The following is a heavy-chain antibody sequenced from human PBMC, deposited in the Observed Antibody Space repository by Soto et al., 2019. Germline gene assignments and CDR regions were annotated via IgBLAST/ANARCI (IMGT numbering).Heavy chain of an antibody. J-gene: IGHJ6*02. CDR2: IWYDGSNK. CDR3: ARVGSSTSCSACYYYGMDV. D-gene: IGHD2-2*01. V-gene: IGHV3-33*01. CDR1: GFTFSSYG. Sequence: LRLSCAASGFTFSSYGMHWVRQAPGKGLEWVAVIWYDGSNKYYADSVKGRFTISRDNSKNTLYLQMNSLRAEDTAVYYCARVGSSTSCSACYYYGMDVWGQRTTVTVSS.